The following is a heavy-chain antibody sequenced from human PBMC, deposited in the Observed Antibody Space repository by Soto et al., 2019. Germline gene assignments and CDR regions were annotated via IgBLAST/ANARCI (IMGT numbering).Heavy chain of an antibody. CDR2: ISGSGGST. CDR3: AKDYTSGYYYYYYMDV. Sequence: GESLKISCAASGFTFSSYAMSWVRQAPGKGLEWVSAISGSGGSTYYADSVKGRFTISRDNSKNTLYLQMNSLRAEDTAVYYCAKDYTSGYYYYYYMDVWGKGTTVTVSS. CDR1: GFTFSSYA. J-gene: IGHJ6*03. D-gene: IGHD3-16*01. V-gene: IGHV3-23*01.